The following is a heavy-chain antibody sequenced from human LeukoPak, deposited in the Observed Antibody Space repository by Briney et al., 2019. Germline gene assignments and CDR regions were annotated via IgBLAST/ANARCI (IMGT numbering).Heavy chain of an antibody. CDR3: KTGTTGFDY. CDR1: GFTFSSYA. V-gene: IGHV3-30-3*01. CDR2: ISYDRSNK. D-gene: IGHD1-14*01. J-gene: IGHJ4*02. Sequence: GGSLRLSCAASGFTFSSYAMHWVRQAPGKGLEWVAVISYDRSNKYYADSVKGRFTISRDNSKNTLYLQMNSLRAEDTAVYYCKTGTTGFDYWGQGTLVTVSS.